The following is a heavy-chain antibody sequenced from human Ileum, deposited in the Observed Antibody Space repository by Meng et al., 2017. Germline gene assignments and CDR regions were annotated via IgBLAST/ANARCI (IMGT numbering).Heavy chain of an antibody. CDR1: GGSVSSANSY. CDR2: VYNTGNT. V-gene: IGHV4-61*01. D-gene: IGHD6-19*01. Sequence: QVRLRESGPGLVRPSENLSLTCTVPGGSVSSANSYWSWIRQTPGKGLEWIGYVYNTGNTNSNPSLRSRLTMSVDTSNSQFSLKLTSVTAADTAVYYCARGGGGGWPNWFDPWGQGTLVTVSS. J-gene: IGHJ5*02. CDR3: ARGGGGGWPNWFDP.